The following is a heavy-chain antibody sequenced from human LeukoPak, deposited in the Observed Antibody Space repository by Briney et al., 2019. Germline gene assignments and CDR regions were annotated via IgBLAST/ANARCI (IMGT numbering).Heavy chain of an antibody. CDR1: GFTFSNYA. Sequence: GGSLRLSCAASGFTFSNYAMSWVRQAPGKGLEWVSAISGGGGPTYYADSVKGRFTISRDNSKITLYLQMKSLRAEDVAVYFCAKNGGYCWQYFFDYWGQGTLVTVSS. D-gene: IGHD6-25*01. CDR2: ISGGGGPT. CDR3: AKNGGYCWQYFFDY. V-gene: IGHV3-23*01. J-gene: IGHJ4*02.